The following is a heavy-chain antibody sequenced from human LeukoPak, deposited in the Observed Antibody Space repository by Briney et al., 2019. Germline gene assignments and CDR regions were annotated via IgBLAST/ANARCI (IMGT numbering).Heavy chain of an antibody. Sequence: GGSLRLSCAASGFTFSDYYMNWIRQALGKGLEWVSYISRGGSTTYYADSVKGRFTISRDNAKNSLYLQVNSLRAEDTAVYYCARDQPGTTTDAFDIWGQGTMVTVSS. D-gene: IGHD1-1*01. CDR1: GFTFSDYY. CDR2: ISRGGSTT. J-gene: IGHJ3*02. CDR3: ARDQPGTTTDAFDI. V-gene: IGHV3-11*01.